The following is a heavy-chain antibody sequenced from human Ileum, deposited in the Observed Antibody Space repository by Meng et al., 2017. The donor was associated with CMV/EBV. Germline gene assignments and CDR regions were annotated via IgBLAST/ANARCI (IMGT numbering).Heavy chain of an antibody. J-gene: IGHJ3*02. Sequence: GGSLRLSCAADGFTFTSHWMHWVRQGPGKGRVWVAGIGPGGTTTMYADSVKGRFTISRDNAKSTLYLQMNSLRAEDTSVYFCAGEHCGGGTCWTGFNIWGQGTTVTVSS. CDR3: AGEHCGGGTCWTGFNI. CDR2: IGPGGTTT. V-gene: IGHV3-74*03. CDR1: GFTFTSHW. D-gene: IGHD2-15*01.